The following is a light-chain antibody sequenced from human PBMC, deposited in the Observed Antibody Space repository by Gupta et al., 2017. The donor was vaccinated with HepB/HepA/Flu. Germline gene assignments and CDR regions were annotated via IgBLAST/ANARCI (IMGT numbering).Light chain of an antibody. CDR3: SSYTSSSNVV. CDR1: SSDVGSYNR. V-gene: IGLV2-18*02. J-gene: IGLJ2*01. Sequence: QSALTQPPSVSGSPGQPVTIPCPGTSSDVGSYNRVSWYQQSPGTAPKLMIYEVSNRPSGVPDRFSGSNSGNTASLTISGLQAEDEADYYCSSYTSSSNVVFGGGTKPTVL. CDR2: EVS.